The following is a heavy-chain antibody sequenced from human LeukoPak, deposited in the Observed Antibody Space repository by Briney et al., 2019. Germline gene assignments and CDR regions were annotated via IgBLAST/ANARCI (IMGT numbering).Heavy chain of an antibody. Sequence: GGSLRLSCTTSGFNFGVHAMSWVRQAPGKGLEWVGLIRTKAYGVTLAYAASVKGRFIISRDDSQSNAYLQMNSLTIEDTAVYYCTRESRPEGYFDYWGQGTLVTVSS. J-gene: IGHJ4*02. CDR1: GFNFGVHA. V-gene: IGHV3-49*04. CDR2: IRTKAYGVTL. CDR3: TRESRPEGYFDY.